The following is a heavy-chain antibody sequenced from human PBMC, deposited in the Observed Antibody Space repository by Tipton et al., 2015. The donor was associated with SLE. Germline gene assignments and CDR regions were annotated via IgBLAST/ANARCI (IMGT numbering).Heavy chain of an antibody. D-gene: IGHD5-12*01. CDR1: GYTFNGYA. V-gene: IGHV3-9*01. Sequence: SLRLSCVASGYTFNGYAMHWVRQAPGRGLEWVSGINWNSDNRGYADSVKCRFTISRDNAKNSLYLQINSLIPEDTALYYCAKDIGNSGYLFDYWGQGALVTVSP. J-gene: IGHJ4*02. CDR3: AKDIGNSGYLFDY. CDR2: INWNSDNR.